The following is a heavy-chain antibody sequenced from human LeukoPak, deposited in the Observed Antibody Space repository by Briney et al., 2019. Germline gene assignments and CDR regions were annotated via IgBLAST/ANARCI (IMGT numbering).Heavy chain of an antibody. D-gene: IGHD6-19*01. CDR1: GGSISSSNW. CDR2: IYHSGST. Sequence: SETLSLTCAVNGGSISSSNWWSWVRQPPGKGLEWMGEIYHSGSTNYNPSLKSRVTISVDTSKNQFSLKLSSVTAADTAVYYCARVKAVAGLRWFDPWGQGTLVTVSS. J-gene: IGHJ5*02. V-gene: IGHV4-4*02. CDR3: ARVKAVAGLRWFDP.